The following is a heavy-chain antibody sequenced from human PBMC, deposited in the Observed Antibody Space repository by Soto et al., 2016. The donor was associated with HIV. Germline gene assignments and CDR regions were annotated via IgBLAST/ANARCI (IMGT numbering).Heavy chain of an antibody. CDR3: ARGLYFDSNGFWYFDL. Sequence: EVQLVESGGGLVRPGGSLRLSCAASGFTFSTYSINWVRQAPGKGLEWVSSISSSSTYIYHADSVRGRFTISRDNAKNSLYLQMNSLRAEDTAIYYCARGLYFDSNGFWYFDLWGLAPWSLSPQ. V-gene: IGHV3-21*01. D-gene: IGHD3-22*01. CDR2: ISSSSTYI. CDR1: GFTFSTYS. J-gene: IGHJ2*01.